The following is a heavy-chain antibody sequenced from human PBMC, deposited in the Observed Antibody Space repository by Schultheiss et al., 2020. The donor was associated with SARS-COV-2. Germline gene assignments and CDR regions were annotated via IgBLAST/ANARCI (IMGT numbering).Heavy chain of an antibody. V-gene: IGHV3-48*04. CDR1: GFTFSSYA. CDR3: AKDASYSNYYFDY. D-gene: IGHD4-11*01. Sequence: GGSLRLSCAASGFTFSSYAMSWVRQAPGKGLEWVSYISSSSSTIYYADSVKGRFTISRDNAKNSLYLQMNSLRAEDTALYYCAKDASYSNYYFDYWGQGTLVTVSS. CDR2: ISSSSSTI. J-gene: IGHJ4*02.